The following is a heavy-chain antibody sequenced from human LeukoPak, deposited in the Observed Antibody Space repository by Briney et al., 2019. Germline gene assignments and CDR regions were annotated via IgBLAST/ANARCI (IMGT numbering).Heavy chain of an antibody. CDR1: GYTFTTYN. D-gene: IGHD3-22*01. Sequence: ASVKVSCKASGYTFTTYNINWVRQAPGQGLEWMGWISGYNGNTNYAQKLQGRVNMTTDTSTSTAYMELRSLKSDDTAVYYCASLKNYYDSSGYLVTDAFDIWGQGTMVTVSS. J-gene: IGHJ3*02. CDR2: ISGYNGNT. CDR3: ASLKNYYDSSGYLVTDAFDI. V-gene: IGHV1-18*01.